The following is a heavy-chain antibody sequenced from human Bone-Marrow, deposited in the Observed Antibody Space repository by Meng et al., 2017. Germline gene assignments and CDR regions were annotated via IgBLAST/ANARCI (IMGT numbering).Heavy chain of an antibody. J-gene: IGHJ6*02. D-gene: IGHD2-15*01. CDR2: ISSSGSTI. CDR1: GFTFSRHW. V-gene: IGHV3-48*03. CDR3: ARGGSYCSGGSCYSRPSYYYYYYGMDV. Sequence: GGSLRLSCAASGFTFSRHWMGWVRQAPGKGLEWVSYISSSGSTIYYADSVKGRFTISRDNAKNSLYLQMNSLRAEDTAVYYCARGGSYCSGGSCYSRPSYYYYYYGMDVWGQGTTVTVSS.